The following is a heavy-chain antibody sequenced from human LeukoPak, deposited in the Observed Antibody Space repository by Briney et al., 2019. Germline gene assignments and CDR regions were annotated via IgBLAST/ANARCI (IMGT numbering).Heavy chain of an antibody. CDR2: ISAYNGNT. V-gene: IGHV1-18*01. D-gene: IGHD5-12*01. Sequence: ASVKVSCKASGYTFTSYGISWVRQAPGQGLEWMGWISAYNGNTNYAQKLQGRVTMTTDTSTSTAYMELSRLRSDDTAVYYCAETSGYDWFDYWGQGTLVTVSS. CDR3: AETSGYDWFDY. J-gene: IGHJ4*02. CDR1: GYTFTSYG.